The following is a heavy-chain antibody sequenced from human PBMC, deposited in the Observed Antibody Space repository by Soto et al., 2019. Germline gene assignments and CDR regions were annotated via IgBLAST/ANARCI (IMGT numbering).Heavy chain of an antibody. J-gene: IGHJ6*02. CDR3: ARDLGYCISTSCHYYYGMDV. Sequence: QVQLVQSGAEVKKPGSSVKVSCKASGGTFSSYAISWVRQAPGQGLEWMGGIIPIFGTANYAQKFQGRVTITADESTSTAYMELSSLRSEDTAVYYCARDLGYCISTSCHYYYGMDVWGQGTTVTVSS. CDR1: GGTFSSYA. V-gene: IGHV1-69*12. D-gene: IGHD2-2*01. CDR2: IIPIFGTA.